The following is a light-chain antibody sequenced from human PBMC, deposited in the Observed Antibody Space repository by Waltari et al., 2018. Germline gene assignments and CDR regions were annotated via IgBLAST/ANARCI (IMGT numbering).Light chain of an antibody. CDR2: RDN. CDR3: AACDDSLSVSYV. J-gene: IGLJ1*01. Sequence: QSVLTQPPSASGTPGQTLTISCSGTNPNIGRNSVFWYQQLPGTAPKLLIYRDNQRPSGVLDRFSGSKSGTAASLAISGRRSEAEADYYCAACDDSLSVSYVFGSGTKVTV. V-gene: IGLV1-47*01. CDR1: NPNIGRNS.